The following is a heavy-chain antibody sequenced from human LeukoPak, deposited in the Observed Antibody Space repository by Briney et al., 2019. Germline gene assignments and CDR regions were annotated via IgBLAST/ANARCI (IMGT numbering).Heavy chain of an antibody. Sequence: PSQTLSLTCTVSGGSISSGGYYWSWIRQSPGKGLEWIGYIHYTGITDYNPSLRSRLNLSIDLSKNQFSLRLSSVTAADTAVYYCARTGGDCTSGLCYYAMDVWGQGTTVTVS. J-gene: IGHJ6*02. D-gene: IGHD2-21*02. CDR3: ARTGGDCTSGLCYYAMDV. CDR2: IHYTGIT. V-gene: IGHV4-61*08. CDR1: GGSISSGGYY.